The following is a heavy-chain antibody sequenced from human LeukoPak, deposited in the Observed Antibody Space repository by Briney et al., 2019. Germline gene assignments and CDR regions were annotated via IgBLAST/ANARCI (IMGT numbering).Heavy chain of an antibody. V-gene: IGHV3-9*01. CDR2: INWNSGRI. D-gene: IGHD5-18*01. J-gene: IGHJ3*01. CDR1: GLTFDDYA. CDR3: VKDRSGYYAYSFDV. Sequence: PGGALRLSCAASGLTFDDYAMHWVRQAPGQGLEWVSGINWNSGRIGYADSVKGRFTISRDNAKNSLFLQMNSLKVEDTALYYCVKDRSGYYAYSFDVWGQGTMVTDSS.